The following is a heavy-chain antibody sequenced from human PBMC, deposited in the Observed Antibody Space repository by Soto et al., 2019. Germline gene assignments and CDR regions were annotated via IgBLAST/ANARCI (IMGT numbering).Heavy chain of an antibody. D-gene: IGHD3-10*01. CDR2: IYYSGST. V-gene: IGHV4-31*03. Sequence: SETLSLTCTFSGCSISSGGYYWSWIRQRPGKGLEWIGYIYYSGSTYYNPSLKSRVTISVDTSKNQFSLKLSSVTAADTAVYYCARVTYYYYYMDVWGKGTTVTVSS. CDR3: ARVTYYYYYMDV. CDR1: GCSISSGGYY. J-gene: IGHJ6*03.